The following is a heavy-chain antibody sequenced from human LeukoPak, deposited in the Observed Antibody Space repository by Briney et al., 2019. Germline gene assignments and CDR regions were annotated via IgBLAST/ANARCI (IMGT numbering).Heavy chain of an antibody. J-gene: IGHJ4*02. Sequence: ESEKILCRGSRYRLSIYYIVCVRQLPGKALEGMGIIYPGASDTRYTPYFKGQVTISDDTSISTAYLQWSSLKASDTAIYYCARQTTSRWYFDYWGQGTPVTVSS. D-gene: IGHD1-1*01. CDR3: ARQTTSRWYFDY. V-gene: IGHV5-51*01. CDR1: RYRLSIYY. CDR2: IYPGASDT.